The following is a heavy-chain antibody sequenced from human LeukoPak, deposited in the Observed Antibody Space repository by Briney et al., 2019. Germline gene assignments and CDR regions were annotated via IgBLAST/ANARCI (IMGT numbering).Heavy chain of an antibody. J-gene: IGHJ4*02. Sequence: GSLRLSCAAFGFNFSGSAMHWVRQASGKGLEWVGRIRSKANSYATAYAASVKGRFTISRDNARNSLYLQMNSLRAEDTALYYCITNGGGDSGYGNFDYRGQGTLVTVSS. CDR3: ITNGGGDSGYGNFDY. CDR1: GFNFSGSA. V-gene: IGHV3-73*01. D-gene: IGHD5-12*01. CDR2: IRSKANSYAT.